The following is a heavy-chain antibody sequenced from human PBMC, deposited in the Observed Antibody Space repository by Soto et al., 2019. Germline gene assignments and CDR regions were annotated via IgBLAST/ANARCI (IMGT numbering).Heavy chain of an antibody. CDR2: INVGNGDT. CDR3: ARDGYTSGWRTFDY. D-gene: IGHD6-19*01. CDR1: GYTFTSNA. V-gene: IGHV1-3*01. Sequence: QVPLVQSGAEVKKPGASVKVSCKASGYTFTSNAIHWVRQAPGQRLEWMGWINVGNGDTKYSQKLQGRVTITRDTAATTTYMELSSLRSEDTAVYYCARDGYTSGWRTFDYWGQGTLVTVSS. J-gene: IGHJ4*02.